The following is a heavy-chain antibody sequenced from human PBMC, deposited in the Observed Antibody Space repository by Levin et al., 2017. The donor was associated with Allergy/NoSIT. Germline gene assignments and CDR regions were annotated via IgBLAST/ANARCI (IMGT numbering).Heavy chain of an antibody. CDR1: GGSVSSGSYY. D-gene: IGHD4-23*01. CDR2: IYYSGST. CDR3: ARNVDGGNAYNWFDP. Sequence: SQTLSLTCTVSGGSVSSGSYYWSWIRQPPGKGLEWIGYIYYSGSTNYNPSLKSRGTISVDTSKNQFSLKLSSVTAADTAVYYCARNVDGGNAYNWFDPWGQGTLVTVSS. V-gene: IGHV4-61*01. J-gene: IGHJ5*02.